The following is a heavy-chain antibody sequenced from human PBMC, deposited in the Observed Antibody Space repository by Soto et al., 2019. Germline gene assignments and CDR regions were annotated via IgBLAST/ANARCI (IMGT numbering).Heavy chain of an antibody. V-gene: IGHV4-39*01. Sequence: SETLSLTCTVSGGSISSSSYYWGWIRQPPGKGLEWIGSIYYSGSTYYNPSLKSRVTISVDTSENQFSLKLSSVTAADTAVYYCARHVESGYPYYYYYYGMDVWGQGTTVTVSS. CDR1: GGSISSSSYY. D-gene: IGHD5-12*01. CDR2: IYYSGST. J-gene: IGHJ6*02. CDR3: ARHVESGYPYYYYYYGMDV.